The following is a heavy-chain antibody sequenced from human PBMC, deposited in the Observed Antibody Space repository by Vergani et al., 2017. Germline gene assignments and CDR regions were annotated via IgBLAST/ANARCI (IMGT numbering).Heavy chain of an antibody. D-gene: IGHD1-1*01. J-gene: IGHJ4*02. CDR3: ARHTTYTDS. Sequence: EVELVQSGPEVRKSGESLKIPCNRSEYSFGNYWIGWLRQRPGKGLEWMGIIYPADSDTRYSPSFQGQVTISADKSINTASLQWNSLKASDTALYYGARHTTYTDSWGQGTLVTVSS. CDR1: EYSFGNYW. CDR2: IYPADSDT. V-gene: IGHV5-51*01.